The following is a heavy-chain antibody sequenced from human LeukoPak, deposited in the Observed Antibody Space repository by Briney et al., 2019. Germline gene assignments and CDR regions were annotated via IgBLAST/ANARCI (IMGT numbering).Heavy chain of an antibody. D-gene: IGHD2-2*01. CDR2: MNPNSGNT. V-gene: IGHV1-8*01. Sequence: ASVRVSCKASGYTFTSYDINWVRQATGQGLEWMGWMNPNSGNTGYAQKFQGRVTMTRNTSISTAYMELSSLRSEDTAVYYCARSHKLLSSIKDWFDPWGQGTLVTVSS. CDR1: GYTFTSYD. CDR3: ARSHKLLSSIKDWFDP. J-gene: IGHJ5*02.